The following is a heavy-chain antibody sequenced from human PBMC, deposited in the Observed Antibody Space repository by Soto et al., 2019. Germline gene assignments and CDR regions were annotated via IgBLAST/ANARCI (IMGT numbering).Heavy chain of an antibody. J-gene: IGHJ4*02. Sequence: QVQLVQSGAEVKQPGSSVKVSCKASGGTFSSYTISWVRQAPGQGLEWMGRIIPILGIANYAQKFQGRVTITADKSTSTAYMELSSLRSEDTAVYYCARGARVSNYSPFDYWGQGTLVTVSS. CDR2: IIPILGIA. D-gene: IGHD4-4*01. V-gene: IGHV1-69*02. CDR3: ARGARVSNYSPFDY. CDR1: GGTFSSYT.